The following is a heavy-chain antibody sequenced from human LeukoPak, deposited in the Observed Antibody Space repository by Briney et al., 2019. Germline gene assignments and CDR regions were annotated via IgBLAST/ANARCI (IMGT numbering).Heavy chain of an antibody. Sequence: SETLSLTCTVSGGSISSYYWSWIRQPPGKGLEWIGYIYYSGSTNYNPSLKSRVTISVDTSKNQFSLKLSSVTAADTAVYYCARTMLKPDLNWFDPWGQGTLVTVSS. D-gene: IGHD3-10*02. CDR1: GGSISSYY. V-gene: IGHV4-59*08. CDR2: IYYSGST. J-gene: IGHJ5*02. CDR3: ARTMLKPDLNWFDP.